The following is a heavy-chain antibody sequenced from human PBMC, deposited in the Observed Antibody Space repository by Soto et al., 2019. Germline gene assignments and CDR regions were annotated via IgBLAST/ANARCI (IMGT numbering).Heavy chain of an antibody. V-gene: IGHV3-23*01. CDR1: GFTFSSYA. Sequence: GGSLRLSCAASGFTFSSYAMSWVRQAPGKGLEWVSAISGSGGSTYYADSVKGRFTISRDNSKNTLYLQMNSLRAEDTAVYYCAKAGDYGGNSSPGIPLLLDFWGQGTLVTVSS. CDR3: AKAGDYGGNSSPGIPLLLDF. D-gene: IGHD4-17*01. CDR2: ISGSGGST. J-gene: IGHJ4*02.